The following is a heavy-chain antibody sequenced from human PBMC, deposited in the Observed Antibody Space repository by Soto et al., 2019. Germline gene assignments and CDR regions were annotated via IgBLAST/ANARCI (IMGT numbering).Heavy chain of an antibody. CDR2: INHSGST. D-gene: IGHD6-19*01. CDR1: GGSFSGYY. J-gene: IGHJ6*02. CDR3: ARGPPSPGYSSGRPRYYYYGMDV. Sequence: SETLSLTCAVYGGSFSGYYWSWIRQPPGKGLEWIGEINHSGSTNYNPSLKSRVTISVDTSKNQFSLKLSSVTAADTAVYYCARGPPSPGYSSGRPRYYYYGMDVWGQGTTVTVS. V-gene: IGHV4-34*01.